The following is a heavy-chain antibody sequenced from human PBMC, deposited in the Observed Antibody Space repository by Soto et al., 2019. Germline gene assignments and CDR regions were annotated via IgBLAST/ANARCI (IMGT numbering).Heavy chain of an antibody. J-gene: IGHJ6*02. CDR3: ARDRDYYGSGSYYKESYHYYYYGMDV. V-gene: IGHV4-31*03. CDR2: IYYSGST. CDR1: GGSISSGGYY. Sequence: PSETLSLTCTVSGGSISSGGYYWSWIRQHPGKGLEWIGYIYYSGSTYYNPSLKSRVTISVDTSKNQFSLKLSSVTAADTAVYYCARDRDYYGSGSYYKESYHYYYYGMDVWGQGTTVTVS. D-gene: IGHD3-10*01.